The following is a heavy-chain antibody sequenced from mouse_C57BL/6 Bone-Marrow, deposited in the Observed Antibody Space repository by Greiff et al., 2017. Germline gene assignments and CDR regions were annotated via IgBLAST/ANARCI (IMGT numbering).Heavy chain of an antibody. Sequence: EVQLQESRPELVKPGDSVKISCKASGYSFTGYFMNWVMQSHGKSLEWIGRINPYNGDTFYNQKFKGKATLTVDKSSSTAHMELRSLTSEDSAVYYCAREVVAHWYFDVWGTGTTVTVSS. V-gene: IGHV1-20*01. CDR2: INPYNGDT. CDR3: AREVVAHWYFDV. D-gene: IGHD1-1*01. J-gene: IGHJ1*03. CDR1: GYSFTGYF.